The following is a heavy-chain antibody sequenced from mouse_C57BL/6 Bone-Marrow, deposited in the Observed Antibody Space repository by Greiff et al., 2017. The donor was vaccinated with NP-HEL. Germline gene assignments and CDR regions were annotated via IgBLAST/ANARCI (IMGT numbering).Heavy chain of an antibody. CDR2: IYPRSGNT. J-gene: IGHJ3*01. V-gene: IGHV1-81*01. Sequence: VKLMESGAELARPGASVKLSCKASGYTFTSYGISWVKQRTGQGLEWIGEIYPRSGNTYYNEKFKGKATLTADKSSSTAYMELRSLTSEDSAVYFCAVYYGSSWAYWGQGTLVTVSA. D-gene: IGHD1-1*01. CDR3: AVYYGSSWAY. CDR1: GYTFTSYG.